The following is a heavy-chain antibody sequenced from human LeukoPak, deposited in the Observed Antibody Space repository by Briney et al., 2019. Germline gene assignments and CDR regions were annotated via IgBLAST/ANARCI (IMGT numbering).Heavy chain of an antibody. J-gene: IGHJ1*01. CDR1: GFTFSSYG. D-gene: IGHD2-21*01. V-gene: IGHV3-30*02. CDR3: ANPLETAYCGGDCRGGFQH. Sequence: PGGSLRLSCAASGFTFSSYGMHWVRQAPGKGLEWVAFIRYDGSNKYYADSVKGRFTISRDNSKNTLYLQMNSLRAEDTAVYYCANPLETAYCGGDCRGGFQHWGQGTLVTVSS. CDR2: IRYDGSNK.